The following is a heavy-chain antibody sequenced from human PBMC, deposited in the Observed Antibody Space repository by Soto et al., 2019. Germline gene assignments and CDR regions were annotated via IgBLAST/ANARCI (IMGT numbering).Heavy chain of an antibody. Sequence: QITLKESGPTLVKPTQTLTLTCTFSGFSLSTSGLGVAWIRQPPGEALECLALIYWDDDKRYSPSLKNRISITKAISKNQVVLTMTTMDTVDTATYYCARRYNSSPFDYWGQGTLVTVSS. CDR3: ARRYNSSPFDY. CDR2: IYWDDDK. J-gene: IGHJ4*02. D-gene: IGHD6-13*01. CDR1: GFSLSTSGLG. V-gene: IGHV2-5*02.